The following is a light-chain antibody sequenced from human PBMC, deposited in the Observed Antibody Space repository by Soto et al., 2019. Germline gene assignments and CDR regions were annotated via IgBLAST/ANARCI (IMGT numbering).Light chain of an antibody. CDR1: QTVRNNY. Sequence: EFVLTQSPGTLSLSPGERATLSCRASQTVRNNYLAWYQQKPGQAPRLLIYDASSRATGIPDRFRGSGSGADFTLTISRLEPEDFAVYYCQQYGTSPYTFGQGTKVDIK. J-gene: IGKJ2*01. CDR3: QQYGTSPYT. CDR2: DAS. V-gene: IGKV3-20*01.